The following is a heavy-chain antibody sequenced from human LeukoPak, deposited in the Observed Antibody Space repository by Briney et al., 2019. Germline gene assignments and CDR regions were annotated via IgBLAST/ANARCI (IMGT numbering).Heavy chain of an antibody. CDR1: GFTFSSYS. D-gene: IGHD3-16*01. CDR2: ISSSSSYI. Sequence: PGGSLRLSCAASGFTFSSYSMNWVRQAPGKGLEWVSSISSSSSYIYYADSVKGRFTISRDNAKNSLYLQMNSLRAEDTAVYYCARNVRSPNWFDPWGQGTLVTVSS. CDR3: ARNVRSPNWFDP. J-gene: IGHJ5*02. V-gene: IGHV3-21*01.